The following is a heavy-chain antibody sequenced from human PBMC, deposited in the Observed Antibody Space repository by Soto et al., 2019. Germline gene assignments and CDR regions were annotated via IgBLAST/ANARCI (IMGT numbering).Heavy chain of an antibody. V-gene: IGHV4-39*01. CDR1: GGSISSSSYY. CDR3: ASYGDHNYFDY. Sequence: SETLSLTCTVSGGSISSSSYYWGWIRQPPGKGLEWIGSIYYSGSTYYNPSLKSRVTISVDTSKNQFSLKLSSVTAADTAVYYCASYGDHNYFDYWGQGTLVTVSS. D-gene: IGHD4-17*01. CDR2: IYYSGST. J-gene: IGHJ4*02.